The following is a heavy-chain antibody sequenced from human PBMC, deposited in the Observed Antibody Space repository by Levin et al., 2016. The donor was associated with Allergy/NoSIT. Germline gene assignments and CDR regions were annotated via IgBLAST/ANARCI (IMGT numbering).Heavy chain of an antibody. CDR3: ARQYYDSSGYYLDY. V-gene: IGHV1-2*02. J-gene: IGHJ4*02. D-gene: IGHD3-22*01. CDR2: INPNSGGT. Sequence: WVRQAPGQGLEWMGWINPNSGGTNYAQKFQGRVTMTRDTSISTAYMELSRLRSDDTAVYYCARQYYDSSGYYLDYWGQGTLVTVSS.